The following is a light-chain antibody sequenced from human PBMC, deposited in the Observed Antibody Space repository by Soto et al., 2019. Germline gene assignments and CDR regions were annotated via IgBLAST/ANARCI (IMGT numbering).Light chain of an antibody. CDR1: QGISNY. V-gene: IGKV1-27*01. CDR3: QKYNSAPPDT. CDR2: AAS. Sequence: DIQMTQSPSSLSASVGDRVTITCRASQGISNYLAWYQQKPGKVPKLLIYAASTLQSGVPSRFSGSGSGTDFTLTISSLQPEDVATYYCQKYNSAPPDTFRQGTKLEIK. J-gene: IGKJ2*01.